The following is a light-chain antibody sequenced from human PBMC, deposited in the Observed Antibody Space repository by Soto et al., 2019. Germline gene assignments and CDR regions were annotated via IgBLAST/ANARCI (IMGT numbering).Light chain of an antibody. J-gene: IGLJ2*01. V-gene: IGLV2-14*01. Sequence: QSVLTQPASVSGSPGQSITISCTGTSSDVGGYNYVSWYQQHPGKAPKLMIYDVSNRPSGVSNRFSGSKSGNTASLTISGLHAEDEADYYCSSYISSSTRVFGGGTKLTVL. CDR3: SSYISSSTRV. CDR1: SSDVGGYNY. CDR2: DVS.